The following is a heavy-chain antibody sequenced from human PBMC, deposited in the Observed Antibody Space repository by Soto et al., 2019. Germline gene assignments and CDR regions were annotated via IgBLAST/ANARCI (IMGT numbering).Heavy chain of an antibody. CDR3: AHRLTSPYYYAGSDYPQVFDI. D-gene: IGHD3-22*01. V-gene: IGHV2-5*02. CDR1: GFSLSTIGVG. CDR2: IYWDDDK. Sequence: QITLKESGPTLVKPAQTLTLTCTVSGFSLSTIGVGVGWIRQPPGKALEWLALIYWDDDKRYSPSLKSRLTITKDTSQNQVVLRMTNLDPVDTASYFCAHRLTSPYYYAGSDYPQVFDIWGQGTLVAVSS. J-gene: IGHJ3*02.